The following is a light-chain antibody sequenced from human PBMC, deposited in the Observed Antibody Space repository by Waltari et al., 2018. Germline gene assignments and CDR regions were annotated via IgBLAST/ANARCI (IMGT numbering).Light chain of an antibody. CDR3: CSYAGANTYV. V-gene: IGLV2-23*02. Sequence: QSALTQPASVSGSPGQSITVSCTGTSSDVGSYNLVSWYQHHPPKAPKLMIYEVSKRPSGVSNRFSGSKSGNTASLTISGLQPEDEADYYCCSYAGANTYVFG. CDR1: SSDVGSYNL. J-gene: IGLJ1*01. CDR2: EVS.